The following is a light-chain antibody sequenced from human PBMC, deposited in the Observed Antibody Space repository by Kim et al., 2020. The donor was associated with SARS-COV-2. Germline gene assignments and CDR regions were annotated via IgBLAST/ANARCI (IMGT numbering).Light chain of an antibody. V-gene: IGKV1-27*01. J-gene: IGKJ2*01. CDR1: QGIYKY. CDR3: QKYDSAPYT. Sequence: SASVGDRVTITCRASQGIYKYLAWYQQKPGEVPMLLIYAASTLQSGVPSRFRGSGSGTYFTLTISSLQPEDVATYYCQKYDSAPYTFGQGTKLEI. CDR2: AAS.